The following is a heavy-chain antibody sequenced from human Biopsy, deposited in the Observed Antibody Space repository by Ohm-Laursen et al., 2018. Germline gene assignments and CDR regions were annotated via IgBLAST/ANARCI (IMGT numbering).Heavy chain of an antibody. Sequence: ASVKVSCKPSSYTFTDYNIHWMRQAPGQGLEWLGYINCKTGATSYAQKFQGTATMTRDTSISTAYLALGSLRSADTAIYYCARDPLNGHKHFDYWGQGSLVTVSS. CDR1: SYTFTDYN. V-gene: IGHV1-2*02. J-gene: IGHJ4*02. CDR2: INCKTGAT. D-gene: IGHD2-8*01. CDR3: ARDPLNGHKHFDY.